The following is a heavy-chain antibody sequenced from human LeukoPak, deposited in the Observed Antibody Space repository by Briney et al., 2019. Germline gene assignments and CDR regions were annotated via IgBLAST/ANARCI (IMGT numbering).Heavy chain of an antibody. J-gene: IGHJ4*02. CDR3: ALGLVTDY. V-gene: IGHV3-66*01. CDR1: GFTFTSYW. CDR2: IYSGGST. D-gene: IGHD3-9*01. Sequence: GGSLRLSCAASGFTFTSYWMTWVRQAPGKGLEWVSVIYSGGSTYYADSVKGRFTISRDNSKNTLYLQLNRLRVEDTAVYYCALGLVTDYWGQGSLVTVSS.